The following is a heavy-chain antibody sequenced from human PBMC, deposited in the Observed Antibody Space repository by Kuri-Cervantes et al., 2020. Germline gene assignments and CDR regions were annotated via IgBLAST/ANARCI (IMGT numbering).Heavy chain of an antibody. CDR1: GFTFSSYG. CDR3: AKPFYDILTGYPPGDDAFDI. D-gene: IGHD3-9*01. CDR2: ISSSSSYI. Sequence: GGSLRLSCAASGFTFSSYGMHWVRQAPGKGLEWVSSISSSSSYIYYADSVKGRFTISRDNAKNSLYLQMNSLRAEDTAVYYCAKPFYDILTGYPPGDDAFDIWGQGTMVTVSS. V-gene: IGHV3-21*04. J-gene: IGHJ3*02.